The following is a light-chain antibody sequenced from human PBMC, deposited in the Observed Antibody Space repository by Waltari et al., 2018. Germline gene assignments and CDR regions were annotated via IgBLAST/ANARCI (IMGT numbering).Light chain of an antibody. J-gene: IGKJ4*01. V-gene: IGKV3-20*01. CDR3: QQYDGEVVT. Sequence: RAPLSYRASQRVTSISLTWYQQKLGQAPSLLIYGTSSRATAIPDRFSGSGSGTDFTLTISRLEPEDFAVYYCQQYDGEVVTFGGGTKVEI. CDR2: GTS. CDR1: QRVTSIS.